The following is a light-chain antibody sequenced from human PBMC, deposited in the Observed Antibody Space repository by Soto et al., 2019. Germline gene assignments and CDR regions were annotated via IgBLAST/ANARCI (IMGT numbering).Light chain of an antibody. CDR1: SSDVGRYNY. Sequence: QSALTQPRSVSGSPGQSVTISCTGTSSDVGRYNYISWYQQHPGEAPKLMIYDVSLRPSGVPDRFSGSKSGNTASLTISGLQADDEADYYCCSYGGSYFGVFGGGTKLTVL. V-gene: IGLV2-11*01. J-gene: IGLJ3*02. CDR2: DVS. CDR3: CSYGGSYFGV.